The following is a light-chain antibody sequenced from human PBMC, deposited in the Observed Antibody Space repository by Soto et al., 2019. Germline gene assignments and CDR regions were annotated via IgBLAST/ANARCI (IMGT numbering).Light chain of an antibody. Sequence: TVSLAACASSTGAVTSGYYPNWFQQKPGQPPRALIYSTTYKHSWTPARFSGSLLGGKAALTLSGVQPEDEADYYCLLFYGDGVVFGGGTQLTVL. CDR3: LLFYGDGVV. V-gene: IGLV7-43*01. J-gene: IGLJ2*01. CDR1: TGAVTSGYY. CDR2: STT.